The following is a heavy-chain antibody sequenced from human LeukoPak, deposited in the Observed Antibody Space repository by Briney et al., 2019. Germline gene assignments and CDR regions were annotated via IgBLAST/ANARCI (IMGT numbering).Heavy chain of an antibody. CDR3: ARQPKPYSSSWYGGNFDY. J-gene: IGHJ4*02. Sequence: SETLSLTCTVSGGSISSGGYYWSWIRQHPGKGLEWIGYIYYSGSTYYNPSLKSRVTISVDTSKNQFSLKLSSVTAADTAVYYCARQPKPYSSSWYGGNFDYWGQGTLLTVSS. CDR1: GGSISSGGYY. CDR2: IYYSGST. D-gene: IGHD6-13*01. V-gene: IGHV4-31*03.